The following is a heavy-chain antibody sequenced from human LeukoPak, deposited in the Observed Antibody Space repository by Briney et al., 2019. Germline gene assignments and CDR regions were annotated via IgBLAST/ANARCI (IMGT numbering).Heavy chain of an antibody. CDR3: ASFTTYYYDSRGSTDGFDI. V-gene: IGHV3-21*01. Sequence: GGSLRLSCAASGFTFSSYSMNWVRQAPGKGLEWVSSISSSSSYIYYADSVKGRFTISRDNAKNSLYLQMNSLRAEDTAVYYCASFTTYYYDSRGSTDGFDIWGQGTMVTVSS. CDR1: GFTFSSYS. D-gene: IGHD3-22*01. CDR2: ISSSSSYI. J-gene: IGHJ3*02.